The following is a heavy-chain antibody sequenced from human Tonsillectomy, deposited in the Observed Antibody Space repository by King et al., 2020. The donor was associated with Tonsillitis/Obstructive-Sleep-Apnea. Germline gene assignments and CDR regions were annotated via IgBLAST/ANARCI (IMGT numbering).Heavy chain of an antibody. CDR3: ARERYNGGVDV. V-gene: IGHV1-2*02. Sequence: VQLVESGAEVKKPGASVKVSCKTSGYTYTDYYMHWVRQAPGQGLEWMGWINPNIGGTNYVQRFQGRVTMTRATSISTVHMELSRLRSDDTAVYYCARERYNGGVDVWGQGTTVTV. CDR1: GYTYTDYY. J-gene: IGHJ6*02. D-gene: IGHD2-8*01. CDR2: INPNIGGT.